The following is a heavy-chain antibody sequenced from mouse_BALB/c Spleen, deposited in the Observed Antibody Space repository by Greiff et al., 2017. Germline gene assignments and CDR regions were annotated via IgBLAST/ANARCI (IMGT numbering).Heavy chain of an antibody. Sequence: DLVKPGASVKLSCKASGYTFTSYWINWIKQRPGQGLEWIGRIAPGSGSTYYNEMFKGKATLTVDTSSSTAYIQLSSLSSEDSAVYVCAREELGRGVAYWGQGTLVTVSA. CDR3: AREELGRGVAY. CDR2: IAPGSGST. CDR1: GYTFTSYW. V-gene: IGHV1S41*01. D-gene: IGHD4-1*01. J-gene: IGHJ3*01.